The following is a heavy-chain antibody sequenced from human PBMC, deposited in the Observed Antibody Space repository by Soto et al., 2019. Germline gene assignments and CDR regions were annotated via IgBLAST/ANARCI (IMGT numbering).Heavy chain of an antibody. Sequence: GGSLRLSCAASGFTFSSYWMSWVRQAPGKGLEWVANIKQDGSEKYYVDSVKGRFTISRDNAKNSLYLQMNSLRAEDTAVYYCALHHVDIVATTRPYYYYYYMDVWGKGTTVTVSS. CDR1: GFTFSSYW. CDR2: IKQDGSEK. V-gene: IGHV3-7*01. D-gene: IGHD5-12*01. CDR3: ALHHVDIVATTRPYYYYYYMDV. J-gene: IGHJ6*03.